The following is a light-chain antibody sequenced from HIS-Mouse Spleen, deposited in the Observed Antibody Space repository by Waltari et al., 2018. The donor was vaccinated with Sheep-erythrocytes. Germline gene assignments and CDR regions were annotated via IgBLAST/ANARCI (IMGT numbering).Light chain of an antibody. V-gene: IGLV2-11*01. CDR3: CSYAGSYNHV. CDR1: NIDVVGYNH. J-gene: IGLJ1*01. Sequence: QSALTQLRSVSGSHGQSVTISCTGTNIDVVGYNHVSWYQQHPGKAPNLMIYDVSKRPSWVPDRFSSSKSGNTASLTISGLQAENEADYYCCSYAGSYNHVFATGTKVTVL. CDR2: DVS.